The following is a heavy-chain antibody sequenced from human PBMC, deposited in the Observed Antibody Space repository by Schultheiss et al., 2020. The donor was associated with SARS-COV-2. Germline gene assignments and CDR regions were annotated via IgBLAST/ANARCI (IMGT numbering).Heavy chain of an antibody. Sequence: SETLSLTCAVYGGSFSGYYWSWIRQPPGKGLEWIGEINHSGSTNYNPSLKSRVTISVDTSKNQFSLKLSSVTAADTAVYYCASSRIAAAGALVTYFDYWGQGTLVTVSS. D-gene: IGHD6-13*01. J-gene: IGHJ4*02. CDR2: INHSGST. V-gene: IGHV4-34*01. CDR1: GGSFSGYY. CDR3: ASSRIAAAGALVTYFDY.